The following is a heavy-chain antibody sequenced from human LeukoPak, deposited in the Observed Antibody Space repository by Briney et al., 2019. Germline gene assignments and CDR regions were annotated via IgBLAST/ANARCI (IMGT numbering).Heavy chain of an antibody. CDR3: ARHRDSLGFHNRFDP. Sequence: SETLSLTCAVYGGSFSGYYWSWIRQPPGKGLEWMGEINHSGSTNSNPSLKSRVAMSADPSKNQVSLRLVSVTAADTAIYYCARHRDSLGFHNRFDPWGQGALVTVSS. D-gene: IGHD3-16*01. CDR1: GGSFSGYY. CDR2: INHSGST. J-gene: IGHJ5*02. V-gene: IGHV4-34*01.